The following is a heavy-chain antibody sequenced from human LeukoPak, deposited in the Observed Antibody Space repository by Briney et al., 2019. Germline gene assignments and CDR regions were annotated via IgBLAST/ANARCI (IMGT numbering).Heavy chain of an antibody. D-gene: IGHD3-10*01. Sequence: PGGSLRLSCADSGFTVSTTYMSWVRQAPGKGLEWVSIIYTGGSTYYAHSVKGRFTISRDNSKNTVYLQMNSLRAEDTAVYFCARDRGTNDAFDIWGQGTMLTVSS. CDR2: IYTGGST. J-gene: IGHJ3*02. CDR3: ARDRGTNDAFDI. CDR1: GFTVSTTY. V-gene: IGHV3-53*01.